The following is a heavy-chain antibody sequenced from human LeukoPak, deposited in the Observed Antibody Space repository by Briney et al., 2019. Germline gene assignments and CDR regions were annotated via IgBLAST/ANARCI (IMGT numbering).Heavy chain of an antibody. Sequence: PSQTLSLTCAISGDTASSNSAAWHWIRPSPSRGLEWLVRTWYRSRWYNEYAVSVKSRITINPDTSKNQFSLHLNSVAPEDTAVYYCAAGSSGSSHYYFDYWGQGTLVTVSS. CDR2: TWYRSRWYN. D-gene: IGHD3-10*01. CDR3: AAGSSGSSHYYFDY. V-gene: IGHV6-1*01. J-gene: IGHJ4*02. CDR1: GDTASSNSAA.